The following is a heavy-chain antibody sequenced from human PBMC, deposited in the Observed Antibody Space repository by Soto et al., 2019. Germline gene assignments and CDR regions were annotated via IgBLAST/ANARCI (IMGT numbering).Heavy chain of an antibody. CDR3: AKDRDTALVEAAGNFDI. D-gene: IGHD5-18*01. CDR1: DFAFNNYV. Sequence: EVQLLESGGGLAQPGGSLRLSCVVSDFAFNNYVISWVRQAPGKGLEWVTGISSSGGGTYYADSVKGRFTISRDTSKNTVDMQMNSLRAEDTAVYYCAKDRDTALVEAAGNFDIWGQGTMVIVSS. J-gene: IGHJ3*02. CDR2: ISSSGGGT. V-gene: IGHV3-23*01.